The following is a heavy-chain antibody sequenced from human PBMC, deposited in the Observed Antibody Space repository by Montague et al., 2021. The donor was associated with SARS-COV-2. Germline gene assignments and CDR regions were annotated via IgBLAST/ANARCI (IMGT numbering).Heavy chain of an antibody. CDR3: ARDFAHYTGYVAGYFDY. CDR1: GFTFSSYW. CDR2: IKEDGSEK. V-gene: IGHV3-7*05. J-gene: IGHJ4*02. Sequence: SLRLSCAASGFTFSSYWMSWVRQAPGKGLEWVASIKEDGSEKGYVESVKGRFTISRDNARNSLHLQMNSLRADDTAVYYCARDFAHYTGYVAGYFDYWGQGTLVTVSS. D-gene: IGHD5-12*01.